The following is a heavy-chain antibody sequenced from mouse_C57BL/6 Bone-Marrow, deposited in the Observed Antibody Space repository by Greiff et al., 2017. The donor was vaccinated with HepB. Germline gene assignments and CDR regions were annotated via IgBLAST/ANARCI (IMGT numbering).Heavy chain of an antibody. J-gene: IGHJ2*01. CDR2: IYPRSGNT. D-gene: IGHD2-1*01. CDR3: ARSRGNYVFDY. V-gene: IGHV1-81*01. Sequence: VKVVESGAELARPGASVKLSCKASGYTFTSYGISWVKQRTGQGLEWIGEIYPRSGNTYYNEKFKGKATLTADKSSSTAYMELRSLTSEDSAVYFCARSRGNYVFDYWGQGTTLTVSS. CDR1: GYTFTSYG.